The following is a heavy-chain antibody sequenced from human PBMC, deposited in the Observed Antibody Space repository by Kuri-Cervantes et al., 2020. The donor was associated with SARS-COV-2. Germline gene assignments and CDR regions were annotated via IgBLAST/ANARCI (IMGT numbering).Heavy chain of an antibody. CDR1: GFTFSDYY. J-gene: IGHJ4*02. V-gene: IGHV3-74*01. D-gene: IGHD1-1*01. Sequence: LSLTCAASGFTFSDYYMSWIRQAPGKGLVWVSRINPDGSYTNNADSVKGRFTLSRDNAKNMLFLQMNSLRAEDTAVYYCVRDGDHWNFDYWGQGTLVTVSS. CDR2: INPDGSYT. CDR3: VRDGDHWNFDY.